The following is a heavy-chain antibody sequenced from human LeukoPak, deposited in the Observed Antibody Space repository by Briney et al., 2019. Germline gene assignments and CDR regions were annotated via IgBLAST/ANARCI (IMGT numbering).Heavy chain of an antibody. V-gene: IGHV3-21*01. J-gene: IGHJ4*02. CDR2: ISSSSSYI. Sequence: GGSLRLSCAASGFTFSSYSMNWVRQAPGKGLEWVSSISSSSSYIYYADSVKGRFTISRDNAKNSLYLQMNSLRAEDTAVYYCARGLQLERGADYWGQGTLVTVSS. CDR1: GFTFSSYS. CDR3: ARGLQLERGADY. D-gene: IGHD1-1*01.